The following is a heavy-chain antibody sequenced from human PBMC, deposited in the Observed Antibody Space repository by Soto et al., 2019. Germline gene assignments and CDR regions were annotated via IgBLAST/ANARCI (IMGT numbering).Heavy chain of an antibody. D-gene: IGHD3-22*01. CDR3: ARDEYYYDSSGPGPDY. Sequence: SLRLSCAASGFTFSSYGMHWVRQAPGKGLEWVAVIWYDGSNKYYADSVKGRFTISRDNSKNTLYLQMNSLRAEDTAVYYCARDEYYYDSSGPGPDYWGQGTLVTVSS. V-gene: IGHV3-33*01. CDR2: IWYDGSNK. CDR1: GFTFSSYG. J-gene: IGHJ4*02.